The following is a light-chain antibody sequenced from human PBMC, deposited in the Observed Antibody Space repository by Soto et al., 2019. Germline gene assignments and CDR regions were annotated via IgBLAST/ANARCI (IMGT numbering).Light chain of an antibody. J-gene: IGKJ4*01. Sequence: ERVLTQSPATLSLFPGERATLSCRASQTVRNNYLAWYQQKPGQAPRLLIYGASSRATGIPDRFSGGGSGTDFTLTISRLEPEDFAVYYCQQFSSYPLTFGGGTKVDIK. CDR1: QTVRNNY. CDR2: GAS. CDR3: QQFSSYPLT. V-gene: IGKV3-20*01.